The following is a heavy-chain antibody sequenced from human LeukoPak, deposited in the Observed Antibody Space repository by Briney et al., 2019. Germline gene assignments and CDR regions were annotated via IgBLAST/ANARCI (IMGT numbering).Heavy chain of an antibody. CDR3: ARVGSGSGGSFDP. J-gene: IGHJ5*02. CDR2: INPNSGGT. D-gene: IGHD2-15*01. Sequence: ASVKVSCKASGYTFTGYYMHWVRQAPGQGLEWMGWINPNSGGTNYAQKFQGRVTMTTDTSISTAYMELSRLRSDDTAVYYCARVGSGSGGSFDPWGQGTLVTVSS. CDR1: GYTFTGYY. V-gene: IGHV1-2*02.